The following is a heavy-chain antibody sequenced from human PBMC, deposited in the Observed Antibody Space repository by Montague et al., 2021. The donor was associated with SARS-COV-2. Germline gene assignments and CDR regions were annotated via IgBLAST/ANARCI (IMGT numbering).Heavy chain of an antibody. CDR1: GDSISSGYFY. CDR3: ARQLAISGPAAVSDY. Sequence: SETLSLTCTVSGDSISSGYFYWGWIRQPPGKGLEWVGTIHYSGITYYNPSLKSRVTISVDTSRNQFSLKLSSVTAADTAIYYCARQLAISGPAAVSDYWGQGTLVTVSS. V-gene: IGHV4-39*01. CDR2: IHYSGIT. J-gene: IGHJ4*02. D-gene: IGHD2-2*01.